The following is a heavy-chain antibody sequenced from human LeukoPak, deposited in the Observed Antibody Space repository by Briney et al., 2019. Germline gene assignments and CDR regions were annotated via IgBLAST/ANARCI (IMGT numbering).Heavy chain of an antibody. CDR2: IRYDGSNK. V-gene: IGHV3-30*02. CDR3: EQDIFLDY. D-gene: IGHD3-3*01. Sequence: GGSLRLFCAASGFTFNIYGMHWVRQAPGKGREWVAFIRYDGSNKYYADSVKGRFTISRDNSKNTLYLQSNRLRPEDTAVYYCEQDIFLDYWGQGTLVTVSS. CDR1: GFTFNIYG. J-gene: IGHJ4*02.